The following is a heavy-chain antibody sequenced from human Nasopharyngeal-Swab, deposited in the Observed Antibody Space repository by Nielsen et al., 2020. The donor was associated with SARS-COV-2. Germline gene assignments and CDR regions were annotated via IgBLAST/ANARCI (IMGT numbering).Heavy chain of an antibody. CDR1: GYSFTNYR. CDR3: ARRVPLLGGFDY. CDR2: IDPSDSYS. Sequence: KVSCKGSGYSFTNYRITWVRQMPGKGLEWMGRIDPSDSYSDYSPSFQGHVTISADKSMSTAYLQWSSLKASDTAMYYCARRVPLLGGFDYWGQGTLVTVSS. V-gene: IGHV5-10-1*01. D-gene: IGHD2-21*01. J-gene: IGHJ4*02.